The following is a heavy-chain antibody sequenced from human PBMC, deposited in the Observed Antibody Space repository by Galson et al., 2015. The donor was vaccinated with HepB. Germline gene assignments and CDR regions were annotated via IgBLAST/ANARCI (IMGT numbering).Heavy chain of an antibody. J-gene: IGHJ6*03. Sequence: QSGAEVKKPGESLKISCKASGYTFTDYYMHWVRQAPGQGLEWMGWINPNSGGTNYAQKFQGRVTMTRDTSISTAYMELSRLRSDDTAVYYCAREFGGTYYMDVWGKGTTVTVSS. CDR3: AREFGGTYYMDV. CDR2: INPNSGGT. D-gene: IGHD4-23*01. V-gene: IGHV1-2*02. CDR1: GYTFTDYY.